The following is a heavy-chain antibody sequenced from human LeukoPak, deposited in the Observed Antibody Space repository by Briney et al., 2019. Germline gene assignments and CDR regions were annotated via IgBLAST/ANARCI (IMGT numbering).Heavy chain of an antibody. CDR1: GFTFSSYA. CDR3: AKGGVAAARDY. D-gene: IGHD6-13*01. J-gene: IGHJ4*02. Sequence: GGSLRLSCAASGFTFSSYAMSWVRQAPGKGLEWVSAISGSGGSTYYADSVKGRFTISRDNSKNTLYLQMTSLRTDDTAVYYCAKGGVAAARDYWGQGTLVTVSS. V-gene: IGHV3-23*01. CDR2: ISGSGGST.